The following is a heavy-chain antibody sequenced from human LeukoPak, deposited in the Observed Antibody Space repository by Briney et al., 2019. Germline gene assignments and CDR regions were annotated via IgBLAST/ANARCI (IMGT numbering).Heavy chain of an antibody. D-gene: IGHD7-27*01. J-gene: IGHJ3*02. CDR1: GFTFSGYA. CDR2: ISYDGSNK. CDR3: ARGGTGDAFDI. Sequence: GSLRLSCAASGFTFSGYATHWVRQAPGKGLEWVAVISYDGSNKYYADSVKGRFTISRDNSKNTLYLQMNSLRAEDTAVYYCARGGTGDAFDIWGQGTMVTVSS. V-gene: IGHV3-30-3*01.